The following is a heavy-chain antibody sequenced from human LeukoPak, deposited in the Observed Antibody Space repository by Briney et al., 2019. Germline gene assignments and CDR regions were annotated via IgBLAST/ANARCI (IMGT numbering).Heavy chain of an antibody. D-gene: IGHD3-22*01. J-gene: IGHJ3*02. CDR2: ISGSGGST. Sequence: GGTLRLSCAASGFTFNTYGMSWVRQAPGKGLEWVSGISGSGGSTYYADSVKGRFTISRDNSKNTLYLQMNSLRAEDTAVYYCAKDLFKRYYYDSSGYSPDAFDIWGQGTMVTVSS. V-gene: IGHV3-23*01. CDR3: AKDLFKRYYYDSSGYSPDAFDI. CDR1: GFTFNTYG.